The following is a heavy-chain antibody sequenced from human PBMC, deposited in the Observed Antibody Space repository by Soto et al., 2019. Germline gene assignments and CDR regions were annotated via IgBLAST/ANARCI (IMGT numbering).Heavy chain of an antibody. V-gene: IGHV4-39*01. CDR1: GGSISSSSYY. CDR2: TYYSGST. Sequence: SETLSLTCTVSGGSISSSSYYWGWIRQPPGKGLEWIGSTYYSGSTYYNPSLKSRVTISVDTSKNQFSLKLSSVTAADTAVYYCARHDSGWFDYWGQGTLVTVSS. J-gene: IGHJ4*02. D-gene: IGHD6-19*01. CDR3: ARHDSGWFDY.